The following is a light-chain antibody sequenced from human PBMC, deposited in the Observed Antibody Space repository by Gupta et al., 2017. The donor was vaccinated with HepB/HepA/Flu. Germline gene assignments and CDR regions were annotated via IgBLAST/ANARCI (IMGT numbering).Light chain of an antibody. Sequence: ILMTPSPATLSVSPGESATLSCRASQSVSSNLAWYQQKRGQVPRLLIYGTSTRVTSIPARFSGSGSGTEFTLTISSLQSEDFAVYYCQQYKNWPPGSFGQGTKLEIK. CDR1: QSVSSN. CDR3: QQYKNWPPGS. J-gene: IGKJ2*04. CDR2: GTS. V-gene: IGKV3-15*01.